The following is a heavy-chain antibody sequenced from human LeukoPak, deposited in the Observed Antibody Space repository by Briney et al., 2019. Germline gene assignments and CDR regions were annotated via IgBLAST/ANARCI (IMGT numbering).Heavy chain of an antibody. Sequence: SETLSLTCAVYGGSFSGYYWSWIRQPPGKGLEWIGEINHSGSTNYNPSLKSRVTISVDTSKNQFSLKLSSVTAADTAVYYCARGRLHPRYTSDYWGQGTLVTVSS. J-gene: IGHJ4*02. V-gene: IGHV4-34*01. CDR1: GGSFSGYY. D-gene: IGHD1-1*01. CDR3: ARGRLHPRYTSDY. CDR2: INHSGST.